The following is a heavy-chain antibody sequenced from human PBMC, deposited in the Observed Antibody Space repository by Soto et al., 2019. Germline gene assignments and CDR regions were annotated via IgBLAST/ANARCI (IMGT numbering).Heavy chain of an antibody. Sequence: SETLSLTCTVSGGSISSSSYYWGWIRQPPGMGLEWIGSIYYSGSTYYNPSLKSRVTISVDTSKNQFSLKLSSVTAADTAVYYCARLGSGSYYDYYYYGMDVWGQGTTVTVSS. D-gene: IGHD3-10*01. J-gene: IGHJ6*02. CDR1: GGSISSSSYY. CDR2: IYYSGST. CDR3: ARLGSGSYYDYYYYGMDV. V-gene: IGHV4-39*01.